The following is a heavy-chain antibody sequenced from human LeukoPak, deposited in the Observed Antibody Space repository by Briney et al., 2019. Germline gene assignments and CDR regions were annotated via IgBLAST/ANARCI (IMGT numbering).Heavy chain of an antibody. CDR2: IRSKAYGGTT. D-gene: IGHD6-19*01. J-gene: IGHJ6*03. CDR3: TRDLSSGWYADYYYYMDV. CDR1: GFTFGDYA. Sequence: GGSLRLSCTASGFTFGDYAMSWVRQAPGKGLEWVGFIRSKAYGGTTEYAASVKGRFTISRDDSKSIAYLQMNSLKTEDTAVYYCTRDLSSGWYADYYYYMDVWGKGTTVTVSS. V-gene: IGHV3-49*04.